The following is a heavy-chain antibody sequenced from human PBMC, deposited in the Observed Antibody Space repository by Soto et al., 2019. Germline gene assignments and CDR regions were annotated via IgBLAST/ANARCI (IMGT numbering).Heavy chain of an antibody. J-gene: IGHJ4*02. CDR1: GFTFSSYA. V-gene: IGHV3-23*01. CDR3: AKEGGVRGGYFDY. D-gene: IGHD3-10*01. CDR2: ISGSGGNT. Sequence: EVQLLESGGGLVQPGGSLRLSCAASGFTFSSYAMNWVRRAPEKGLEWVSAISGSGGNTYYADSVKGRFTISRDNSKNTLSLQMNSLRAEDTAIYYCAKEGGVRGGYFDYWAQGTLVTVSS.